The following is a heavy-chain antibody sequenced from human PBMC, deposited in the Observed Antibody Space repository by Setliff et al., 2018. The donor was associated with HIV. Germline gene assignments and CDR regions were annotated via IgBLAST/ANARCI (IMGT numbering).Heavy chain of an antibody. CDR1: GYTFTDFY. V-gene: IGHV1-2*06. CDR3: ATDAPKNTEAAHVF. J-gene: IGHJ4*02. CDR2: INPKSGVA. Sequence: ASVKVSCKASGYTFTDFYIHWVRQAPGQGLEWIGRINPKSGVADYLRKFQGRVTMTTDTSTNTAHMELKSLSSDDTAVYYCATDAPKNTEAAHVFWGQVTLVSVAS. D-gene: IGHD6-25*01.